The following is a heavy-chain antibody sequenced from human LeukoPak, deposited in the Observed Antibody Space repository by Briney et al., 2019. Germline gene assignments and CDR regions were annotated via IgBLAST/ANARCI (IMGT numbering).Heavy chain of an antibody. Sequence: PGGSLRLSCEASGFTFSSSAMSWVRQAPGKGLEWVSGISTNGGSTSYADSVKGRLTISRDTPRNMLCMEMNSQRTADTAVSYCSVMHRYYDGSGYWVQWGQGTLVTVSS. CDR2: ISTNGGST. V-gene: IGHV3-23*01. CDR3: SVMHRYYDGSGYWVQ. J-gene: IGHJ1*01. D-gene: IGHD3-22*01. CDR1: GFTFSSSA.